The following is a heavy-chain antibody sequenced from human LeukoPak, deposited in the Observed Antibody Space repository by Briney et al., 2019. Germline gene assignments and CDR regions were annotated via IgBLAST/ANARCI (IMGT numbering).Heavy chain of an antibody. V-gene: IGHV3-7*05. D-gene: IGHD3-9*01. CDR3: AKEGPTEVLRYFDWSHGTLYNWFDP. Sequence: PGGSLRLSCAASGFTFNNYWMTWVRQAPGKGLEWVANIKQDGSDKYYVDSVKGRFTISRDNSKNTLYLQMNSLRAEDTAVYYCAKEGPTEVLRYFDWSHGTLYNWFDPWGQGTLVTVSS. CDR2: IKQDGSDK. CDR1: GFTFNNYW. J-gene: IGHJ5*02.